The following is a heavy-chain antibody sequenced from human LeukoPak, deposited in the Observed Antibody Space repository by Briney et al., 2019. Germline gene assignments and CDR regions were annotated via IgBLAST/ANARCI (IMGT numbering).Heavy chain of an antibody. V-gene: IGHV4-39*01. CDR3: IVPLRDSSGRRYAFDI. Sequence: SETLSLTCTVPRGATCVGSYLAGSIRQPRGKGLEWIGSIYYSRSTYYNPSLKSRVTISVDTSKHWFSIKLRFVTRPGMTVCYWIVPLRDSSGRRYAFDIWGQGTMVTVSS. CDR2: IYYSRST. D-gene: IGHD6-19*01. J-gene: IGHJ3*02. CDR1: RGATCVGSYL.